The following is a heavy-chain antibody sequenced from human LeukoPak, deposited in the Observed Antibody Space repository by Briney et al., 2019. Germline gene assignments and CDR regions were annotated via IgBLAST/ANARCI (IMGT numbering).Heavy chain of an antibody. CDR1: GFTFSSYT. D-gene: IGHD3-22*01. V-gene: IGHV3-21*01. CDR2: ISSSSDYR. J-gene: IGHJ4*02. Sequence: GGSLRLSCAASGFTFSSYTLNWVRQAPGKGLEWVSAISSSSDYRYYADSVKGRFIISRDNAKNSLFLQMNSLRAEDTAVYYCAVQRGLDYWGQGTLVTVSS. CDR3: AVQRGLDY.